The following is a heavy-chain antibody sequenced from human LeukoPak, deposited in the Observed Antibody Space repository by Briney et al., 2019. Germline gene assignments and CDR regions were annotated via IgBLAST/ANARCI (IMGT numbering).Heavy chain of an antibody. CDR3: ARHVKQQLMIYYFDY. CDR2: IYTSGST. Sequence: SETLSLTCTVYGGSISSYYWSWIRQPAGKGLEWIGRIYTSGSTNYNPSLKSRVTISVDTSKNQFSLKLSSVTAADTAVYYCARHVKQQLMIYYFDYWGQGTLVTVSS. D-gene: IGHD6-13*01. CDR1: GGSISSYY. J-gene: IGHJ4*02. V-gene: IGHV4-4*07.